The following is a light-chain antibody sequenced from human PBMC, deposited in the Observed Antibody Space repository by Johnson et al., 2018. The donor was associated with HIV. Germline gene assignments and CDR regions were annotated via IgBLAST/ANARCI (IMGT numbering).Light chain of an antibody. CDR2: EDN. Sequence: QSVLTQPPSVSAAPGQKVTISCSGNSSNIENYFVSWYQQLPGAAPRLLIYEDNKLPSGIPYRFSGSKSGASATLGISGLQTGDEADYYCGVWDASLTPRYVFVTGTTIAVL. J-gene: IGLJ1*01. V-gene: IGLV1-51*02. CDR3: GVWDASLTPRYV. CDR1: SSNIENYF.